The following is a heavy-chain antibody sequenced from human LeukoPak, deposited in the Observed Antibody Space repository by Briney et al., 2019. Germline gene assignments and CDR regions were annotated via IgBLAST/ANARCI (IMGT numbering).Heavy chain of an antibody. CDR3: AREFVVVPAAYYMDV. Sequence: ASVKVSCKASGYTFTGYYMHWVRQAPGQGLAWMGWINPNSGGTNYAQKFQGRVTMTRDTSISTAYMELSRLRSDDTAVYYCAREFVVVPAAYYMDVWGKGTTVTVSS. V-gene: IGHV1-2*02. J-gene: IGHJ6*03. D-gene: IGHD2-2*01. CDR2: INPNSGGT. CDR1: GYTFTGYY.